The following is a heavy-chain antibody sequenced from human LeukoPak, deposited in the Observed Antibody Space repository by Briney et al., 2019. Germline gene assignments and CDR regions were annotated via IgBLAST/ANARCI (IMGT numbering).Heavy chain of an antibody. CDR1: GYTFTSYY. J-gene: IGHJ5*02. V-gene: IGHV1-2*06. CDR3: ALLKAGALSPDL. CDR2: INPSSGVT. D-gene: IGHD2/OR15-2a*01. Sequence: ASVKVSCKASGYTFTSYYLHWVRQAPGQGLEWMGRINPSSGVTYFIEKFEGRVTVTRDTSISTAYMELSSLRSDDTAVYYCALLKAGALSPDLWGQGTPVTVSS.